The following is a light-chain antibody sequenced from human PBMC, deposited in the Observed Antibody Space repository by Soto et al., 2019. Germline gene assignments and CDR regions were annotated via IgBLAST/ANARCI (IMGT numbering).Light chain of an antibody. CDR3: SSYTTSATLI. V-gene: IGLV2-14*01. J-gene: IGLJ2*01. CDR1: SSDVGGYKY. Sequence: QSALTQPASVSGSPGQSITISCTGTSSDVGGYKYVSWYQHHPGKAPKLMIYEVRNRPSGVSNHFSGSKSGNTASLTISGLQAEDEADYYCSSYTTSATLIFGGGTQLTVL. CDR2: EVR.